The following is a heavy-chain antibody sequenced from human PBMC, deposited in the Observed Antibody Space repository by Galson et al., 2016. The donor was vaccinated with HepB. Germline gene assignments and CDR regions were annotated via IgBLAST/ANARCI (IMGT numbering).Heavy chain of an antibody. D-gene: IGHD2/OR15-2a*01. CDR2: ISTYSGNT. CDR1: GYTFTTSG. V-gene: IGHV1-18*01. Sequence: SVKVSCKASGYTFTTSGISWVRQAPGQGLEWMGWISTYSGNTKYAQKFQGGLTLTTESSTTTAYMELRSLRFDDTALYYCARDVQYRFDSWGQGTLVTVSS. CDR3: ARDVQYRFDS. J-gene: IGHJ4*02.